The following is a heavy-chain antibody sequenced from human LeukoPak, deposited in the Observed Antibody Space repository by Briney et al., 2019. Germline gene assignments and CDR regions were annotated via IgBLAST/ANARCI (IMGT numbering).Heavy chain of an antibody. Sequence: GGSLRLSCAASGFTVSSNYMSWVRQAPGKGLESVSVIYSGGSTYYADSVKGRFTISRDNSKNTLYLQMNSLRAEDTVVYYCASAGRRGIVGASWGQGTLVTVSS. D-gene: IGHD1-26*01. V-gene: IGHV3-66*01. J-gene: IGHJ5*02. CDR2: IYSGGST. CDR1: GFTVSSNY. CDR3: ASAGRRGIVGAS.